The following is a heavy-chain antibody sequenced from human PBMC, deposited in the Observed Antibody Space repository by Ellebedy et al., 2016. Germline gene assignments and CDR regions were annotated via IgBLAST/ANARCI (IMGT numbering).Heavy chain of an antibody. CDR2: IYPGDSDT. CDR1: GYSFTSYW. J-gene: IGHJ4*02. Sequence: KVSCXGSGYSFTSYWIGWVRQMPGKGLEWMGIIYPGDSDTRYSPSFQGQVTISADKSISTAYLQWSSLKASDTAMYYCARRGRVRLGELSLYYFDYWGQGTLVTVSS. CDR3: ARRGRVRLGELSLYYFDY. D-gene: IGHD3-16*02. V-gene: IGHV5-51*01.